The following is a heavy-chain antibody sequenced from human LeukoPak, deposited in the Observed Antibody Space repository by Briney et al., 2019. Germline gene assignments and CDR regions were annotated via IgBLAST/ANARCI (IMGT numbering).Heavy chain of an antibody. CDR3: ATGSGTYYDS. J-gene: IGHJ4*02. D-gene: IGHD3-10*01. CDR1: TFTFSTYW. CDR2: INGDGSTA. V-gene: IGHV3-74*01. Sequence: PGGSLRLSCEASTFTFSTYWMHWVRQAPGKGLVWVSHINGDGSTANYADSVKGRLTISRDNARNTLYLQMNSLTAEDTAVYYCATGSGTYYDSWGQGTLVTVSS.